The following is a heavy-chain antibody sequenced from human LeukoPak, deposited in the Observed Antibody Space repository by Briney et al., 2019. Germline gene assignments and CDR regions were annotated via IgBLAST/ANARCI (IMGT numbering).Heavy chain of an antibody. J-gene: IGHJ5*02. V-gene: IGHV1-8*01. CDR3: ARVWFGELSFDP. D-gene: IGHD3-10*01. CDR1: GYTFTSYD. Sequence: GASVKVSCKASGYTFTSYDINWVRQATGQGLEWMGWMNPNSGNTGYAQKFQGRVTMTRNTSISTAYMELSSLRSEDTAVYYCARVWFGELSFDPWGQGTLVTVSS. CDR2: MNPNSGNT.